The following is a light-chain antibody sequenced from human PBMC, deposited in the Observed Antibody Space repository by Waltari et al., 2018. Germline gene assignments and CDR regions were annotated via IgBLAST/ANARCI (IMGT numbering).Light chain of an antibody. CDR2: VTSGGSH. CDR1: SGHSSYD. V-gene: IGLV4-69*01. J-gene: IGLJ3*02. CDR3: QTWDTGGVV. Sequence: QVVLPQSPSASASLGASVKLTCILTSGHSSYDTAWHPQRPEKGPRYLMKVTSGGSHIKGDGISNRFSGSSSGAERYLTISSLQSEDEADYYCQTWDTGGVVFGGGTRLTAL.